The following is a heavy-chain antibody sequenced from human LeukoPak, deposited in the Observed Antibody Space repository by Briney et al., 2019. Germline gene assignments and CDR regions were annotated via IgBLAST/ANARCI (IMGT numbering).Heavy chain of an antibody. CDR2: ISCSSSTI. D-gene: IGHD2-2*01. Sequence: GGSLRLSRPGSGFTFSSYSRNWLGQARWKGLEWVSYISCSSSTIYYADSVKGRFTTSRDNAKTSLYLQMNSLRAEDTAVYYCARGAGCSSTSCYGFYYCYMYVWGKGTTVTVSS. V-gene: IGHV3-48*01. CDR1: GFTFSSYS. J-gene: IGHJ6*03. CDR3: ARGAGCSSTSCYGFYYCYMYV.